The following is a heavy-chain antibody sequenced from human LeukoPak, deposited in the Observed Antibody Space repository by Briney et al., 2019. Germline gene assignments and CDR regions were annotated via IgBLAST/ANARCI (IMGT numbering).Heavy chain of an antibody. D-gene: IGHD3-10*02. CDR2: IYSGGST. Sequence: GGSLRLSCAASGFTVSSNYMSWVRQAPGKGLEWVSVIYSGGSTYYADSVRGRFTISRDNSKNTLYLQMNSLRAEDTAVYYCAELGITMIGGVWGKGTTVTISS. CDR1: GFTVSSNY. CDR3: AELGITMIGGV. V-gene: IGHV3-66*01. J-gene: IGHJ6*04.